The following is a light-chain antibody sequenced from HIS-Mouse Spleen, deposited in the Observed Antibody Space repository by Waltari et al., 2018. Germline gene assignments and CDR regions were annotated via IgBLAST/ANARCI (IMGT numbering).Light chain of an antibody. CDR2: EDS. Sequence: SYELTQPPSVSVSPGQTARTTCSGDALPKQYAYWDQQKSGQAPVLVIYEDSNRPSGIPERFSGSSSGTMATLTISGAQVEDEADYYCYSTDSSGNHRVFGGGTKLTVL. V-gene: IGLV3-10*01. CDR3: YSTDSSGNHRV. CDR1: ALPKQY. J-gene: IGLJ2*01.